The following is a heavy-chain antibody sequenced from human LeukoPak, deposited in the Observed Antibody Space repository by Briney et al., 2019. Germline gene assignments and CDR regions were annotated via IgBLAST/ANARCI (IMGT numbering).Heavy chain of an antibody. CDR3: ARHLMVTADGSFDY. D-gene: IGHD6-13*01. CDR2: IHYSGST. CDR1: GGSISSYY. V-gene: IGHV4-59*08. J-gene: IGHJ4*02. Sequence: PSETLSLTCTLSGGSISSYYWSWIRQPPGKGLEWIGYIHYSGSTDYNASLKSRVTISIDTSKNQFSLKLSSVTAADTAMYYCARHLMVTADGSFDYWGQGTLVTVSS.